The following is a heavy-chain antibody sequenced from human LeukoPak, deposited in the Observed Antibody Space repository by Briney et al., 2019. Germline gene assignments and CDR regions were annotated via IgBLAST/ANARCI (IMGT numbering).Heavy chain of an antibody. D-gene: IGHD6-13*01. CDR1: GFTVSRDY. CDR3: ARIYPRLAAAGN. CDR2: IYSGGST. J-gene: IGHJ4*02. Sequence: PGGSLRLSCAASGFTVSRDYMSWVRQAPGKGLEWVSVIYSGGSTYYADSVKGRFTISRDNSKNTLYLQMNSLRADDTAVYYCARIYPRLAAAGNWGQGTLVTVSS. V-gene: IGHV3-66*01.